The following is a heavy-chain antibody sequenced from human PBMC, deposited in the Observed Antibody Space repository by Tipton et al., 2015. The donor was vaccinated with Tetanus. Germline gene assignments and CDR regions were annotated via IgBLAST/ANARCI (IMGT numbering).Heavy chain of an antibody. D-gene: IGHD6-19*01. Sequence: QLVQSGPEVKKPGASVKVSCKASGYTFNTFGISWVRQAPGQGLEWIGWISVYNGNTNYGQNVQGRVTMTTDTPTSTAYMELRSLRSDDTAVYYCARDRAYSSGWSTQNDYWGQGTLVTVSS. J-gene: IGHJ4*02. V-gene: IGHV1-18*01. CDR1: GYTFNTFG. CDR2: ISVYNGNT. CDR3: ARDRAYSSGWSTQNDY.